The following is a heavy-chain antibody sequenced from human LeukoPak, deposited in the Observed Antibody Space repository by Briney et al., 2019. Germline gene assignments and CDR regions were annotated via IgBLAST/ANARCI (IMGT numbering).Heavy chain of an antibody. CDR3: ARASTDIAAAARTYYFDY. J-gene: IGHJ4*02. D-gene: IGHD6-13*01. CDR1: GGSISSSSYY. Sequence: SETLSLTCTVSGGSISSSSYYWGWIRQPPGKGLEWIGSIYYSGSTNYNPSLKSRVTISVDTSKNQFSLKLSSVTAADTAVYYCARASTDIAAAARTYYFDYWGQGTLVTVSS. V-gene: IGHV4-39*07. CDR2: IYYSGST.